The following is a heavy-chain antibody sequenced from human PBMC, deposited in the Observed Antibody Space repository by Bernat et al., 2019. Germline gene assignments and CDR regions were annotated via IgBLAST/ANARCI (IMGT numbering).Heavy chain of an antibody. CDR3: ARSVVPAAMRSGESGFPYYFDY. V-gene: IGHV1-69*01. J-gene: IGHJ4*02. CDR1: GGTFSSYA. CDR2: IIPIFGTA. D-gene: IGHD2-2*01. Sequence: QVQLVQSGAEVKKPGSSVKVSCKASGGTFSSYAISWVRRAPGQGLEWMGGIIPIFGTANYAQKFQGRVTITADESTSTAYMELSSLRSEDTAVYYCARSVVPAAMRSGESGFPYYFDYWGQGTLVTVSS.